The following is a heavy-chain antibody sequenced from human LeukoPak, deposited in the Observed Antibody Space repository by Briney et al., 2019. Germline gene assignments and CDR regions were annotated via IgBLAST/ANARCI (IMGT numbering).Heavy chain of an antibody. D-gene: IGHD2-2*01. J-gene: IGHJ6*03. CDR1: GFTFSSYE. CDR2: IKQDGSEK. CDR3: ARVGTRIVVVPAASYYYYYYMDV. V-gene: IGHV3-7*01. Sequence: GGSLRLSCAASGFTFSSYEMNWVRQAPGKGLEWVANIKQDGSEKYYVDSVKGRFTISRDNAKNSLYLQMNSLRAEDTAVYYCARVGTRIVVVPAASYYYYYYMDVWGKGTTVTISS.